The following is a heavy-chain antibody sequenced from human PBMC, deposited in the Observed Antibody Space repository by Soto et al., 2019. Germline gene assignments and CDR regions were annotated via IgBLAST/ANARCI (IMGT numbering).Heavy chain of an antibody. CDR3: ARGAMAGNEVPGD. CDR2: INLDGSEK. Sequence: EGELVGSGGGLVQPGGSLRLSCQVSGFTFRSYWMTRVRRAPGEGLEGVANINLDGSEKYYVDAVKGRFTISRDNAKNSLHPDLRDLRANDTAVYYCARGAMAGNEVPGDWGQGTLVTVSS. CDR1: GFTFRSYW. J-gene: IGHJ1*01. D-gene: IGHD1-1*01. V-gene: IGHV3-7*05.